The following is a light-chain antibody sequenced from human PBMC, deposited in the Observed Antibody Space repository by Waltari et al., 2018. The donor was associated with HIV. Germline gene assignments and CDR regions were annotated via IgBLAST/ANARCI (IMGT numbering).Light chain of an antibody. V-gene: IGKV3-20*01. Sequence: ELVLTQSPGTLSLSPGERATLSCRASQSVTSNYLAWYQQKPGQAPRLLIYHTSIRATGIPDRFSGSGSGTDFTLTISRLEPGDFAVYYCQQYSRSPVTFGGGTKVEIK. CDR2: HTS. CDR3: QQYSRSPVT. CDR1: QSVTSNY. J-gene: IGKJ4*01.